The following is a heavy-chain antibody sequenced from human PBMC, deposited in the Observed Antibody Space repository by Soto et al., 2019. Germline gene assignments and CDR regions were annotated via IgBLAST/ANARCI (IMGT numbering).Heavy chain of an antibody. CDR2: IYYSGST. Sequence: SETLSLTCTVSGGSISSYYWSWIRQPPGKGLEWIGYIYYSGSTNYNPSLKSRVTISVDTSKNQFSLKLSSVTAADTAVYYCARHPCSGGSCYYFDYWGQGTLVTVSS. J-gene: IGHJ4*02. V-gene: IGHV4-59*08. CDR1: GGSISSYY. CDR3: ARHPCSGGSCYYFDY. D-gene: IGHD2-15*01.